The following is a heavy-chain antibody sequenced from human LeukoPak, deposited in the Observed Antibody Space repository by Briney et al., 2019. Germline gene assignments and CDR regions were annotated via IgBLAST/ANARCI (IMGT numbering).Heavy chain of an antibody. CDR1: GDSVSRNSAA. J-gene: IGHJ6*02. Sequence: SQTLSLTCAISGDSVSRNSAAWNWIRQSPSRGLEWLGRTHYRSKWYNDYAESVKSRITINPDTSKNQFTLQLNSVTPEESGVYYSARGRGDYYGMDVWGQGTTVTVSS. CDR2: THYRSKWYN. V-gene: IGHV6-1*01. CDR3: ARGRGDYYGMDV.